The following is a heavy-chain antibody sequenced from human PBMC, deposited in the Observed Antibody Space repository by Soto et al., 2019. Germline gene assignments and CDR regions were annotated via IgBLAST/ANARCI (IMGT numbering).Heavy chain of an antibody. J-gene: IGHJ4*02. D-gene: IGHD7-27*01. CDR3: ARKLGVGHYPFRH. CDR2: INTNGNR. Sequence: EVQLLESGGGLVQPGGSLRLSCAASGFPFTSYGVSWVRQAPGKGLEWVSTINTNGNRHYADSVKRRFTISRDSSESMLYLDMNNLRAEDTALYYCARKLGVGHYPFRHWGQGTLVTVSS. V-gene: IGHV3-23*01. CDR1: GFPFTSYG.